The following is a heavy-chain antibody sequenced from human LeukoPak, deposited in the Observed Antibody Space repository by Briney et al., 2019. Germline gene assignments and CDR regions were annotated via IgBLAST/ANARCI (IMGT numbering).Heavy chain of an antibody. CDR2: IDYRGRT. Sequence: SETLSLTCSVSGDSISSSNFHWGWIRPSPGKGLEWIGTIDYRGRTFYNPSLNNRVTISADTSWNQLSLKLSSVTATDTAIYYCVRRVNTYGGWFDRWGQGALVTVSS. CDR3: VRRVNTYGGWFDR. D-gene: IGHD5-18*01. V-gene: IGHV4-39*01. J-gene: IGHJ5*02. CDR1: GDSISSSNFH.